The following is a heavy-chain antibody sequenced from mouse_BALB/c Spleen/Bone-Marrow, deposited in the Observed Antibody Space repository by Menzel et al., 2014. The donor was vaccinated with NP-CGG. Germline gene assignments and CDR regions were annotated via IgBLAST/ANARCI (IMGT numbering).Heavy chain of an antibody. J-gene: IGHJ2*01. Sequence: DVMLVESGGGLVKPGGSLKLSCAASGFTFSSYAMSWVRQTPEKRLEWVASISSGGSTYYPDSVKGRFTISRDNDRNILYLQMSSLRSEDTAMYYCARDDYDDQYYFDYWGQGTTPTVSS. V-gene: IGHV5-6-5*01. CDR1: GFTFSSYA. D-gene: IGHD2-4*01. CDR3: ARDDYDDQYYFDY. CDR2: ISSGGST.